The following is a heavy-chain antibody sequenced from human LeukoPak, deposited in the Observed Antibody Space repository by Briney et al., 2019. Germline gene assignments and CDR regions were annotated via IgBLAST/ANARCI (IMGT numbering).Heavy chain of an antibody. CDR1: GGSISSSSYY. Sequence: PSETLSLTCTVSGGSISSSSYYWGWIRQPPGKGLEWIGSIYYSGSTYYNPSLKSRVTISVDTSKNQFSLKLSSVTAADTAVYYCARARIAAAVKGDWVDPWGQGTPVTGSS. CDR3: ARARIAAAVKGDWVDP. D-gene: IGHD6-13*01. J-gene: IGHJ5*02. V-gene: IGHV4-39*01. CDR2: IYYSGST.